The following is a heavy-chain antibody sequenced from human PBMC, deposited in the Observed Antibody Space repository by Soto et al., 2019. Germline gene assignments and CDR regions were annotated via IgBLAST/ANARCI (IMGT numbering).Heavy chain of an antibody. CDR3: ARGFGNYYYYYGMDV. Sequence: ASVKVSCKASGYTFTSYDINWVRQATGQGLEWMGWMNPNSGNTGYAQKFQGRVTMTRNTSISTGYMELSRLRSEDTAMYYCARGFGNYYYYYGMDVGAQGTMVTVSS. CDR1: GYTFTSYD. D-gene: IGHD3-16*01. V-gene: IGHV1-8*01. CDR2: MNPNSGNT. J-gene: IGHJ6*02.